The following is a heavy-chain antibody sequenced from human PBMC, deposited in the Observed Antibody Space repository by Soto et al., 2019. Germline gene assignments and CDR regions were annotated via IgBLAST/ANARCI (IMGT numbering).Heavy chain of an antibody. CDR3: ASHLNYYDSSGYYYGWFDP. J-gene: IGHJ5*02. Sequence: SETLSLTCAVSGGSISSGGYSWSWIRQPPGKGLEWIGYIYHSGSTYYNPSLKSRVTISVDRSKNQFSLKLSSVTAADTAVYYCASHLNYYDSSGYYYGWFDPWGQGTLVTVS. CDR2: IYHSGST. V-gene: IGHV4-30-2*01. D-gene: IGHD3-22*01. CDR1: GGSISSGGYS.